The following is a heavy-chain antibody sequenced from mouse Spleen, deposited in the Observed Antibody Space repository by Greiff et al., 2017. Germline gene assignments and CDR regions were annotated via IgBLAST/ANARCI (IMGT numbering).Heavy chain of an antibody. CDR3: ARGQLGLRGGDY. Sequence: QVQLQQPGAELVMPGASVKMSCKASGYTFTDYWMHWVKQRPGQGLEWIGAIDTSDSYTSYNQKFKGKATLTVDESSSTAYMQLSSLTSEDSAVYYCARGQLGLRGGDYWGQGTTLTVSS. CDR2: IDTSDSYT. V-gene: IGHV1-69*01. CDR1: GYTFTDYW. D-gene: IGHD3-1*01. J-gene: IGHJ2*01.